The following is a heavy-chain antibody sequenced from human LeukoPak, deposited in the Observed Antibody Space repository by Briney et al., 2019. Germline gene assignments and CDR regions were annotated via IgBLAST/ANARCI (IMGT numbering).Heavy chain of an antibody. CDR1: GFTLSTYS. CDR2: ISTSGTYI. J-gene: IGHJ4*02. Sequence: KSGGSLRLSCAPSGFTLSTYSMNWVRHAPGKGLEWVSSISTSGTYIYYAHSLKGRFTISRDNAKNSLYLQMHSLRAQDTAVYYCARDLADYRVYWGQGTLVTVSS. D-gene: IGHD2-21*01. V-gene: IGHV3-21*01. CDR3: ARDLADYRVY.